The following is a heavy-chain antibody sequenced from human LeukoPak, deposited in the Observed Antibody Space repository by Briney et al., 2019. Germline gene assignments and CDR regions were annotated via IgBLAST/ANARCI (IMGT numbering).Heavy chain of an antibody. Sequence: GGSLRLSCAASGFTFVSSGMNWVRQAPGKGLEWLSYISSSSNTIYYADSVKGRFTISRDNAKNSVYLQINSLRDEDTAVYYCVRAVNGHTYGYAYWGQGTLVTVSS. D-gene: IGHD5-18*01. J-gene: IGHJ4*02. CDR3: VRAVNGHTYGYAY. CDR1: GFTFVSSG. CDR2: ISSSSNTI. V-gene: IGHV3-48*02.